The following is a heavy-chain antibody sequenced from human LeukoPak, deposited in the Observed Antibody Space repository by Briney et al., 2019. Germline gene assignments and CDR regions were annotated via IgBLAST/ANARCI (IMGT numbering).Heavy chain of an antibody. CDR1: GFTFSNYA. CDR2: ISGNYGNT. V-gene: IGHV3-23*01. Sequence: GGSLRLSCAASGFTFSNYALIWVRQAPGKGREWVSTISGNYGNTYYADSVKGRFTISRDNSKNTLFLQMNSLRAEDTAVYFCAKGDYDILTGYYWGQGTLVTVSS. CDR3: AKGDYDILTGYY. D-gene: IGHD3-9*01. J-gene: IGHJ4*02.